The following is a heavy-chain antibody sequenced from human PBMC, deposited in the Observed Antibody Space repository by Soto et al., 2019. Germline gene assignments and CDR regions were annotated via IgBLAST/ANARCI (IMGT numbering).Heavy chain of an antibody. CDR2: IIPIFGTA. Sequence: QVQLVKSGAEVKKPGSSVKVSCKASGGTFRSYAISWVRQAPGQGLEWMGGIIPIFGTANYAQKFQGRVTITADESTSTAYMELSSLRSEDTAVYYCARDHGYYDSSALEWFDPWGQGTLVTVSS. V-gene: IGHV1-69*01. CDR3: ARDHGYYDSSALEWFDP. J-gene: IGHJ5*02. D-gene: IGHD3-22*01. CDR1: GGTFRSYA.